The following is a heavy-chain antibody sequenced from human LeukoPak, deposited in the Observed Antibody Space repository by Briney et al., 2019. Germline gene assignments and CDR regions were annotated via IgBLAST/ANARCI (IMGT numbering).Heavy chain of an antibody. CDR2: SSYNSGGT. J-gene: IGHJ4*02. CDR1: AYTFTGYY. CDR3: ISIVRWVSFAIY. V-gene: IGHV1-2*02. Sequence: GASVKFSCYASAYTFTGYYMHWVRQAPGPGLEWMVWSSYNSGGTNYAQKFQGRVTMSRDTSISPAYMELSRLRADDTAVYYCISIVRWVSFAIYWGQGTLVTVSS. D-gene: IGHD3-10*01.